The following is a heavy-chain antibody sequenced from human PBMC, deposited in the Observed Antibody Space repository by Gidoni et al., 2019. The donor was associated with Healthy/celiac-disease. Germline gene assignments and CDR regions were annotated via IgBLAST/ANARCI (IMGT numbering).Heavy chain of an antibody. Sequence: EAQLVVSGGGLVRLGGYLDLSCAASGFTFSSDWIHWVRQAPGKGLVWVSSIKSDGSSTSYADSVKGRFTISRDNAKNTLYLQRNSLRAEDTAVYYCARWDWNYNYWGQGTLVTVSS. CDR1: GFTFSSDW. V-gene: IGHV3-74*01. D-gene: IGHD1-7*01. CDR2: IKSDGSST. CDR3: ARWDWNYNY. J-gene: IGHJ4*02.